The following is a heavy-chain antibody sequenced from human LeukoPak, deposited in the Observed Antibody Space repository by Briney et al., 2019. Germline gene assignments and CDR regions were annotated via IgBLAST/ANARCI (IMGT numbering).Heavy chain of an antibody. J-gene: IGHJ4*02. Sequence: SVKVSCKASGYTFTGYYMHWVRQAPGQGLEWMGWINPNSGGTNYAQKFQGRVTMTRDTSISTAYMELSRLRSDDTAVYYCARDIDPGNYFDYWGQGTLVTVSS. CDR3: ARDIDPGNYFDY. CDR1: GYTFTGYY. CDR2: INPNSGGT. D-gene: IGHD2-15*01. V-gene: IGHV1-2*02.